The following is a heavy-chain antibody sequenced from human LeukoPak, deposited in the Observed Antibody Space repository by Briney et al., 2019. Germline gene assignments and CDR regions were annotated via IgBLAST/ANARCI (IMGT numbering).Heavy chain of an antibody. D-gene: IGHD2-15*01. CDR3: ARDNRYRSTGSCYFGDYYYYYMDV. CDR2: ISYDGTEK. V-gene: IGHV3-30*04. J-gene: IGHJ6*03. CDR1: GFTFSGYA. Sequence: GGSLRLSCAASGFTFSGYAINWVRQAPGKGLEWVAIISYDGTEKYADSVKGRFTISRDNSKNTLFLQISSLRLEDTATYYCARDNRYRSTGSCYFGDYYYYYMDVWGKGTPVSVSS.